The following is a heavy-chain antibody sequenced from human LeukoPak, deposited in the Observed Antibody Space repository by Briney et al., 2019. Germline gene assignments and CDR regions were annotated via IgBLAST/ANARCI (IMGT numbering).Heavy chain of an antibody. D-gene: IGHD1-26*01. CDR3: ARDGKIWAFDI. Sequence: PPETLSLTCTVSGGSISSGGYYWSWIRQHPGKGLEWIGYIYYSGSTYYNPSLKSRVTISVDTSKNQFSLKLSSVTAADTAVYYCARDGKIWAFDIWGQGTMVTVSS. CDR1: GGSISSGGYY. J-gene: IGHJ3*02. CDR2: IYYSGST. V-gene: IGHV4-31*03.